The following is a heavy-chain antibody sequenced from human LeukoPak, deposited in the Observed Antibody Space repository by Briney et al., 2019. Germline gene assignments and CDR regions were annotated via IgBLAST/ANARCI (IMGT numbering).Heavy chain of an antibody. V-gene: IGHV4-59*08. CDR1: GGSISSYY. Sequence: SETLSLTCTVSGGSISSYYWSWIRQPPGKGLEWIGYIYYSGSTNFNPSLKSRVTISVDTSKNQFSLKLSSVTAADTAVYYCARPDSSGWYYWGQGTLVTVSS. CDR2: IYYSGST. CDR3: ARPDSSGWYY. D-gene: IGHD6-19*01. J-gene: IGHJ4*02.